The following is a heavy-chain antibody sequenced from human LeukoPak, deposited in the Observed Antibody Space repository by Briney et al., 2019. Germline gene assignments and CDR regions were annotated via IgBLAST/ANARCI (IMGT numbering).Heavy chain of an antibody. CDR3: ATGRDGYNLYLPRFDY. CDR1: GYSFTSYW. V-gene: IGHV5-51*01. D-gene: IGHD5-24*01. CDR2: IYPCDSVT. Sequence: GEXLKISLKGSGYSFTSYWIGWVRQMPGKGVEWMGIIYPCDSVTSYSPSFQRQLTISADKSISTAYLQWSSLKASDTAMYYCATGRDGYNLYLPRFDYWGQGTLVTVSS. J-gene: IGHJ4*02.